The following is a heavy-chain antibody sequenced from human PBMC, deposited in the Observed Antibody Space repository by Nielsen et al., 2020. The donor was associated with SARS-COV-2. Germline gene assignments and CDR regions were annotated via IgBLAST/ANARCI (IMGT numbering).Heavy chain of an antibody. D-gene: IGHD4-23*01. Sequence: GESLKISCAASGFTFSSYWMNWVRQAPGKGLEWVANIKQDGSEKYYGDSVKGRFTISRDNAKNSLYLQMNSLRAEDTAVYYCARDFHGGNRLDYWGQGTLVTVSS. CDR3: ARDFHGGNRLDY. J-gene: IGHJ4*02. CDR2: IKQDGSEK. CDR1: GFTFSSYW. V-gene: IGHV3-7*01.